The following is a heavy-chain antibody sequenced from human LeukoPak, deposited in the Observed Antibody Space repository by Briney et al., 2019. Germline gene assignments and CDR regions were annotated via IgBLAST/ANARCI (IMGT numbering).Heavy chain of an antibody. CDR1: GGSFSGYY. V-gene: IGHV4-34*01. CDR3: ARTKIAAAGKVCWFDP. J-gene: IGHJ5*02. CDR2: INHSGST. Sequence: SETLSLTCAVYGGSFSGYYWSWIRQPPGKGLEWIGEINHSGSTNYNPSLKSRVTISVDTSKNQFSLKLSSVTAADTAVYYCARTKIAAAGKVCWFDPWGQGTLVTVSS. D-gene: IGHD6-13*01.